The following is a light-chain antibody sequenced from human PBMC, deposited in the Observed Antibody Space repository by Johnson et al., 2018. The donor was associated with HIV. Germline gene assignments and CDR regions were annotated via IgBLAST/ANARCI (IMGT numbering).Light chain of an antibody. CDR2: SNN. CDR1: SSNIGSNT. J-gene: IGLJ1*01. CDR3: AAWDDSLNGRYV. Sequence: SVLTQPPSASGTPGQRVTISCSGSSSNIGSNTVNWYQQLPGTAPKLLIYSNNQRPSGVPDRFSGSKSGTSASLAISGLQSEDEADYYCAAWDDSLNGRYVLGTGTKVTFL. V-gene: IGLV1-44*01.